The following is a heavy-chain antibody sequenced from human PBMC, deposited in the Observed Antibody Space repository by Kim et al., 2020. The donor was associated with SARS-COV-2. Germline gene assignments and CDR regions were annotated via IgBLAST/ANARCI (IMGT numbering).Heavy chain of an antibody. CDR2: INHSGST. J-gene: IGHJ4*02. CDR1: GGSFSGYY. V-gene: IGHV4-34*01. CDR3: VGLLPSY. Sequence: SETLSLTCAVYGGSFSGYYWSWIRQPPGRGLEWIGEINHSGSTNYNPSLKSRVTISVDTSKNQFSLKLSSVTAADTAVYYCVGLLPSYWGQGTLVTVSS. D-gene: IGHD2-15*01.